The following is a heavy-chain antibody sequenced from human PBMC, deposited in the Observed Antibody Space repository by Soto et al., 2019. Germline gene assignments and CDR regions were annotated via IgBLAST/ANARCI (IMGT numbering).Heavy chain of an antibody. V-gene: IGHV3-23*01. CDR3: AKGGTHPDYYHYGMDV. J-gene: IGHJ6*02. CDR1: GFTFSSYA. CDR2: ISGSGGST. Sequence: GGSLRLSCAASGFTFSSYAMSWVRQAPGKGLEWVSAISGSGGSTYYADSVKGRFTISRDNSKNTLYLQMNSLRAEDTAVYYCAKGGTHPDYYHYGMDVWGQGTTVTVSS.